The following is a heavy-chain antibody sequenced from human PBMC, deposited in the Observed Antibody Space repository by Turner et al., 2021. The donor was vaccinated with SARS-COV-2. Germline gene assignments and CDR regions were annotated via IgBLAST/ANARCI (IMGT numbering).Heavy chain of an antibody. Sequence: EVQLVESGGGLVQPGRSLRLSCTASGFTFGDYAMSWVRQATGKGLEWVGFIRSKAYGGTTQYAASVKGRFTISRDDSKSIAYLQMNSLKTEDTAVYFCTRVKYCSGGSCYGYYFDYWGQGTLVTVSS. D-gene: IGHD2-15*01. CDR3: TRVKYCSGGSCYGYYFDY. J-gene: IGHJ4*02. CDR1: GFTFGDYA. CDR2: IRSKAYGGTT. V-gene: IGHV3-49*04.